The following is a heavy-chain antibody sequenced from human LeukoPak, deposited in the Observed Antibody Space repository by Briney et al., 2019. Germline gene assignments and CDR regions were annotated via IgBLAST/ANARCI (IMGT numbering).Heavy chain of an antibody. CDR1: GGSISSYY. CDR3: ARAAPWFGEFDAFDI. D-gene: IGHD3-10*01. J-gene: IGHJ3*02. Sequence: SETLSLACTVSGGSISSYYWSWIRQPPGKGLEWIGYIYYSGSTNYNPSLKSRVTISVDTSKNQFSLKLSSVTAADTAVYYCARAAPWFGEFDAFDIWGQGTMVTVSS. CDR2: IYYSGST. V-gene: IGHV4-59*01.